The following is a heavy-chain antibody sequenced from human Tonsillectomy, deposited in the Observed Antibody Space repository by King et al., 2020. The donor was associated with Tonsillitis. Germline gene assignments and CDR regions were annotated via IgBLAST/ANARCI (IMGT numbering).Heavy chain of an antibody. J-gene: IGHJ4*02. V-gene: IGHV3-33*01. Sequence: VQLVESGGGVVQPGRSLRLSCAASGVTFSSYGIHWVRQAPGKGLEWVAVVWYDGTIKYYVDSVRGRFTISRDNSKNTVYLQMNSLRAEDTAVYYCARDRGAGMDYWGQGTLVTVSS. CDR1: GVTFSSYG. CDR3: ARDRGAGMDY. D-gene: IGHD3-10*01. CDR2: VWYDGTIK.